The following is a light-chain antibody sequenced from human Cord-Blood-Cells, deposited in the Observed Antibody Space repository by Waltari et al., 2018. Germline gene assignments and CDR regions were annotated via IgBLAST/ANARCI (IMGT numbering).Light chain of an antibody. J-gene: IGLJ3*02. V-gene: IGLV1-44*01. CDR2: SNK. Sequence: QSVLTQPPSASGTPGQRVTIYCSGSSSNTGSNTVTWYQQLPGTAPKLLIYSNKQRPSGVPDRFSGSKSGTSASLAISGLQSEDEADYYCAAWDDSLNGWVFGGGTKLTVL. CDR1: SSNTGSNT. CDR3: AAWDDSLNGWV.